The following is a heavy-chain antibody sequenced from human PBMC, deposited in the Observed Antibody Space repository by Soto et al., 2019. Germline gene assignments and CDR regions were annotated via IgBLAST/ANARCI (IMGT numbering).Heavy chain of an antibody. Sequence: GGTLRLPCVASAITLGSRALSWVRQATRQGLAQVSTITDSGGDSKYADSVRGRFTISRDNSENTVYLQRSSLRAEDSAVYYCARGSKDSYPGSRIFDFCGRGTLVTVSS. CDR1: AITLGSRA. D-gene: IGHD3-10*01. J-gene: IGHJ4*02. CDR2: ITDSGGDS. CDR3: ARGSKDSYPGSRIFDF. V-gene: IGHV3-23*01.